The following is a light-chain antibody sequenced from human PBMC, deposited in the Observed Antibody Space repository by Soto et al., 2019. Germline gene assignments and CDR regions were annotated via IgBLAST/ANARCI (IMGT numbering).Light chain of an antibody. CDR1: QSVSSN. CDR3: QQYNTWPPT. CDR2: GAS. Sequence: EIVMTQSPATLSVSPGERATLSCRASQSVSSNLAWYKQKPGQAPRLLVYGASTRATIIPARFSGSRSGTEFTLTISSLQSEDFAVYYCQQYNTWPPTFGQGTRLEIK. J-gene: IGKJ5*01. V-gene: IGKV3-15*01.